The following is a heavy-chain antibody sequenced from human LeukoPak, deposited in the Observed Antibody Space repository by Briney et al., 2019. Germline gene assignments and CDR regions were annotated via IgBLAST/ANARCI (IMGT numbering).Heavy chain of an antibody. D-gene: IGHD3-22*01. CDR2: INHSGST. Sequence: PSETLSLTCAVYGGSFSGYYWSWIRQPPGKGLEWIGEINHSGSTNYNPSLKSRVTISVDTSKNQFSLKLSSVTAADTAVYYCARGTTYYSDSSGYYYWAPYYYYYMDVWGKGTTVTVSS. V-gene: IGHV4-34*01. CDR3: ARGTTYYSDSSGYYYWAPYYYYYMDV. J-gene: IGHJ6*03. CDR1: GGSFSGYY.